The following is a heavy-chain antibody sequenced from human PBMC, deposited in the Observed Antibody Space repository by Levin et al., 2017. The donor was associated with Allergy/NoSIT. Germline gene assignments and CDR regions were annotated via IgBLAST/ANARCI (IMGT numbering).Heavy chain of an antibody. CDR3: ARYQLLAYYFDY. D-gene: IGHD6-19*01. J-gene: IGHJ4*02. CDR1: XFRCTHFW. V-gene: IGHV5-51*01. CDR2: IYPGDSDT. Sequence: GESLKISCKGSXFRCTHFWIGRGRQMPAKGLEWMGIIYPGDSDTRYSPSFQGQVTISADKSFSTAYLQWSSLKASDTAMYYCARYQLLAYYFDYWGQGTQVTVSS.